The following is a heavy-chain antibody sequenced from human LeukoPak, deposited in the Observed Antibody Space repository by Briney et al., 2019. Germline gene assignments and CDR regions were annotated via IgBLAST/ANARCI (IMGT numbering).Heavy chain of an antibody. D-gene: IGHD1-14*01. V-gene: IGHV3-48*01. CDR2: ISSGSSTI. CDR1: GFTFSGYG. CDR3: ARDWYFDY. J-gene: IGHJ4*02. Sequence: GGSLRLSCAASGFTFSGYGMSWVRQAPGKGLEWVSYISSGSSTIYYADSVRGRFTISRDNSKNSLYLQMNSLRAEDTAVYYCARDWYFDYWGQGTLVTVSS.